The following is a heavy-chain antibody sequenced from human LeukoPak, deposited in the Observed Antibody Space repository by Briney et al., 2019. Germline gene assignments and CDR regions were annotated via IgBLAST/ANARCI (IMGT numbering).Heavy chain of an antibody. CDR2: IIPIFGTA. CDR1: GGTFSSYA. D-gene: IGHD1-20*01. V-gene: IGHV1-69*13. J-gene: IGHJ3*02. CDR3: ARGGITGTTRGPTRLNDAFDI. Sequence: VASVKVSCKASGGTFSSYAISWVRQAPGQGLEWMGGIIPIFGTANYAQKFQGRVTITADESTSTAYMELSRLRSDDTAVYYCARGGITGTTRGPTRLNDAFDIWGQGTMVTVSS.